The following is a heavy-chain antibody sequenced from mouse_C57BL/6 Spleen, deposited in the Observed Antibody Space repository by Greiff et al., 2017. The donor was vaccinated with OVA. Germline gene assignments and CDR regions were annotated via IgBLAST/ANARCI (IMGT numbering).Heavy chain of an antibody. V-gene: IGHV1-69*01. CDR3: ARDGDY. Sequence: VKLQQPGAELVMPGASVKLSCKASGYTFTSYWMHWVKQRPGQGLEWIGEIDPSDSYTNYNQKFKGKSTLTVDKSSSTAYMQLSSLTSEDSAVYYCARDGDYWGQGTTLTVSS. J-gene: IGHJ2*01. CDR2: IDPSDSYT. CDR1: GYTFTSYW.